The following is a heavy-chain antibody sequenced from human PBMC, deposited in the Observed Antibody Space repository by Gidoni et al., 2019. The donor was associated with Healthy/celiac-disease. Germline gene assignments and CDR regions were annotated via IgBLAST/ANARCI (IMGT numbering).Heavy chain of an antibody. J-gene: IGHJ6*02. CDR2: IIPIFGTA. Sequence: QVQPVQSGAEVKKPGSSVKVACKASGGTFSSYATSWVRQAPGQGLEWMGGIIPIFGTANYAQKFQGRVTITADKSTSTAYMELSSLRSEDTAVYYCAREYSETINYYGMDVWGQGTTVTVSS. V-gene: IGHV1-69*06. CDR1: GGTFSSYA. D-gene: IGHD5-12*01. CDR3: AREYSETINYYGMDV.